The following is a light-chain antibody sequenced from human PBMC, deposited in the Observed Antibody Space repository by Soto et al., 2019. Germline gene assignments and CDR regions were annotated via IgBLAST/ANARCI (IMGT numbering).Light chain of an antibody. CDR3: SSATFV. J-gene: IGLJ1*01. Sequence: HSALIQPPSVSGSPGQSVTISCTGTSSDVGSCDYVSWYQHHPVTVPEPMIYNVNTQPSGVPDRFSGSKSGNTASMAISGLQAEDEAEYYTSSATFVFGTGTKVTVL. CDR2: NVN. CDR1: SSDVGSCDY. V-gene: IGLV2-11*01.